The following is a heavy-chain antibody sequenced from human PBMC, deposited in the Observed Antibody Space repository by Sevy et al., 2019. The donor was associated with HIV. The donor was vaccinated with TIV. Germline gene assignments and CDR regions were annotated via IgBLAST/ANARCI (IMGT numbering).Heavy chain of an antibody. CDR3: ASQAPYFDN. V-gene: IGHV3-7*01. J-gene: IGHJ4*02. CDR2: IKQDGSQR. CDR1: EFNFGIYW. Sequence: GGSLRLSCAASEFNFGIYWMSWVRQAPGKGLEYVANIKQDGSQRYYVDSVRDRFTISRDNAENSLFLEMNSLRDEDTAVYYCASQAPYFDNWGPGTQVTVSS. D-gene: IGHD6-6*01.